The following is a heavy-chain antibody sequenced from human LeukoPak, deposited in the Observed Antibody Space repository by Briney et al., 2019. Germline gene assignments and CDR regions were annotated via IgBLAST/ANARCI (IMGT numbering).Heavy chain of an antibody. D-gene: IGHD3-22*01. J-gene: IGHJ4*02. V-gene: IGHV3-7*01. CDR1: GFTLSSYA. CDR3: ASSYDSSGND. CDR2: IKKDGSQK. Sequence: GGSLRLSCAASGFTLSSYAMSWVRQAPGKGLEWVANIKKDGSQKYYVGSVRGRFTISRDNAKSSLYLQMNSLRVEDTAIYYCASSYDSSGNDWGQGTLVTVSS.